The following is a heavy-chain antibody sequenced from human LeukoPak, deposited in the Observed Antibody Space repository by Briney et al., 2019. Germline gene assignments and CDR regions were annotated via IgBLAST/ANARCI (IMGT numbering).Heavy chain of an antibody. J-gene: IGHJ4*02. CDR1: GYTFTGYY. Sequence: ASVKVSCKASGYTFTGYYMHWVRQAPGQGLEWMGWINPNSGGTNYAQKFQGRVTMTRDTSISTAYMELSRLRSGDTAVYYCARDRVAGTSVLGYWGQGTLVTVSS. V-gene: IGHV1-2*02. CDR3: ARDRVAGTSVLGY. CDR2: INPNSGGT. D-gene: IGHD6-19*01.